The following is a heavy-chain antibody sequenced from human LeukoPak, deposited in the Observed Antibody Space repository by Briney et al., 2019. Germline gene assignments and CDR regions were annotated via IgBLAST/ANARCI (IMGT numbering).Heavy chain of an antibody. V-gene: IGHV4-34*01. D-gene: IGHD6-19*01. CDR1: GGSFSGYY. CDR3: ARAGIWAFDY. CDR2: INHSGST. J-gene: IGHJ4*02. Sequence: SETLSLTCAVYGGSFSGYYWSWIRQPPGKGLEWIGEINHSGSTNYNPSLKSRVTISVDTSKNQFSLKLSSMTAADTAVYYCARAGIWAFDYWGQGTLVTVSS.